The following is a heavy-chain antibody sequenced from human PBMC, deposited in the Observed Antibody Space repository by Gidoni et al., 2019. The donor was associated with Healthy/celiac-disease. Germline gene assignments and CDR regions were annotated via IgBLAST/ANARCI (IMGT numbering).Heavy chain of an antibody. CDR3: AKGTIYGDYSY. J-gene: IGHJ4*02. CDR1: GFTFSSYA. V-gene: IGHV3-23*01. CDR2: ISGSGGST. D-gene: IGHD4-17*01. Sequence: EVQLLESGGGLVQPGGSLRLSCSASGFTFSSYAMSWVRQASGKGLEWVSAISGSGGSTYYADSVKGRFTISRDNSKNTLYLQMNSLRAEDTAVYYCAKGTIYGDYSYWGQGTLVTVSS.